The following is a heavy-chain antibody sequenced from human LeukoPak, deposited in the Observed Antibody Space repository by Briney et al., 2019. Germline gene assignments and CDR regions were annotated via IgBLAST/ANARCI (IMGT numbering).Heavy chain of an antibody. CDR2: IYTSGST. J-gene: IGHJ4*02. CDR3: ARVRVSSGSHPWYFDY. D-gene: IGHD3-22*01. CDR1: GGSISSYY. V-gene: IGHV4-4*07. Sequence: PSETLSLTCTVSGGSISSYYWSWIRQPAGKGLEWIGRIYTSGSTNYNPSLKSRVTMSVDTSKNQFSLKLSSVTAADTAVYYCARVRVSSGSHPWYFDYWGQGTLVTVSS.